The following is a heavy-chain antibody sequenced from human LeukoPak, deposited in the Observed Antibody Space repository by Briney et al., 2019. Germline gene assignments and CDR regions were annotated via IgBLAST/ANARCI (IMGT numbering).Heavy chain of an antibody. Sequence: GGSLRLSCAASGFTFSTNWMSWVRQAPGKGLEWVGNIHPDGSAQFPVDSVKGRFTISRDKARNSLFLQMNNLRVEDTAVYYCARGRNTLVRGAIGAETRYYYSYYMDVWGKGTTVTVSS. CDR2: IHPDGSAQ. D-gene: IGHD3-10*01. CDR3: ARGRNTLVRGAIGAETRYYYSYYMDV. V-gene: IGHV3-7*01. J-gene: IGHJ6*03. CDR1: GFTFSTNW.